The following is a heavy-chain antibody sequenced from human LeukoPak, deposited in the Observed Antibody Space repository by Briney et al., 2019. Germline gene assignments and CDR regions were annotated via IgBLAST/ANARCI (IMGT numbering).Heavy chain of an antibody. J-gene: IGHJ6*02. CDR2: IIPIFGIA. D-gene: IGHD3-10*01. CDR3: ANRGLGGMVRDLYYYYGMDV. V-gene: IGHV1-69*10. Sequence: SVKVSCKSSGGTFSGYAISWVRQAPGQGLEWMGWIIPIFGIANYAQKFQGRVTITADKSTSTAYMELSSLRSEDTAVYYCANRGLGGMVRDLYYYYGMDVWGQGTTVTVSS. CDR1: GGTFSGYA.